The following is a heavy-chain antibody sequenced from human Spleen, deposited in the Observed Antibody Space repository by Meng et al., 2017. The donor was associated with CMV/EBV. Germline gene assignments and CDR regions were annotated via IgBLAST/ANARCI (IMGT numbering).Heavy chain of an antibody. Sequence: LSLAAHGFTVDRNYMTWVRQAPGKGLEWVSVVYDDGSTYYADSVKGRFTISRDNSKRTLYLQMNSLRAEDTAVYYCAVPGASDALDFWGHGTMVTVSS. CDR2: VYDDGST. J-gene: IGHJ3*01. CDR1: GFTVDRNY. CDR3: AVPGASDALDF. V-gene: IGHV3-53*01.